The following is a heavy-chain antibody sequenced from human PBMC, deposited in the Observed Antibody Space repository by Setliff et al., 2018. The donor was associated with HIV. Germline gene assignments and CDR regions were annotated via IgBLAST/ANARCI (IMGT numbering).Heavy chain of an antibody. CDR3: ARVRLRVPPSIFDY. Sequence: SETLSLTCAVYGGSFTGYYWSWIRQSPERGLEWIGDIYHSGISNYNPSLKSRVTLSIDTSKNQFSLKLRSVTAADAAVYYCARVRLRVPPSIFDYWGQGTRVTVSS. CDR2: IYHSGIS. J-gene: IGHJ4*02. V-gene: IGHV4-34*01. CDR1: GGSFTGYY. D-gene: IGHD2-21*01.